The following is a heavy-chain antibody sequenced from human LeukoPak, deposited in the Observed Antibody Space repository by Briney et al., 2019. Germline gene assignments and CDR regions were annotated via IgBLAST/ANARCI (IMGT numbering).Heavy chain of an antibody. Sequence: GESLKISCQGSGCRFTSYWIGWVRKLPGKGLEWMGIIYPGDSHTRYSPSLQGQVTNSADKSISTAYLQWSGLKASDTAMHYCARHSRGYCSSTSCYYHYYYYMGVWGKGTTVTVSS. CDR3: ARHSRGYCSSTSCYYHYYYYMGV. CDR1: GCRFTSYW. V-gene: IGHV5-51*01. CDR2: IYPGDSHT. D-gene: IGHD2-2*01. J-gene: IGHJ6*03.